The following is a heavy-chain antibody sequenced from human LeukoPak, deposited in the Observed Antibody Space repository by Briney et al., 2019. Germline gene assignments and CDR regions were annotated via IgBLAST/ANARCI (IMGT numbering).Heavy chain of an antibody. J-gene: IGHJ4*02. CDR3: AKDPPYGSGPFY. V-gene: IGHV3-23*01. D-gene: IGHD3-10*01. CDR2: VSGSGGNT. Sequence: AGSLRFSCAAYRFTFSSYGMSWLRQAPGKGLKWVSAVSGSGGNTYYEDSVKGRFTISRDNSKNTLYLQMNSLRAEDTAVYYCAKDPPYGSGPFYWGQGTLVTVSS. CDR1: RFTFSSYG.